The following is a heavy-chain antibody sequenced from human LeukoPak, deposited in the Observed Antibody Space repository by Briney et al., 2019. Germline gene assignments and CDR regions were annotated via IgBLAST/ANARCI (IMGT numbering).Heavy chain of an antibody. J-gene: IGHJ4*02. CDR3: ARGRYYDSSGYFDY. CDR1: GFTFSSYA. Sequence: GGSLRLSCAASGFTFSSYAMPWVRQAPGKGLEWVAVISYDGSNKYYADSVKGRFTISRDNSKNTLYLQMNSLRAEDTAVYYCARGRYYDSSGYFDYWGQGTLVTVSS. D-gene: IGHD3-22*01. V-gene: IGHV3-30-3*01. CDR2: ISYDGSNK.